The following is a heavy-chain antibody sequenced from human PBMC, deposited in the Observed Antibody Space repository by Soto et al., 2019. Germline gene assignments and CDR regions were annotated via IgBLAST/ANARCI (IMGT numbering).Heavy chain of an antibody. D-gene: IGHD3-22*01. CDR3: ARARNDNYYYGMDV. V-gene: IGHV1-69*12. CDR1: GGTFSRYG. J-gene: IGHJ6*02. Sequence: QVQLVQSGAEVKKPGSPVKVSCKASGGTFSRYGISWVRQAPGQGLEWMGGIIPIFGTATYAQKFQGRVTINADESTSTAYMELSSLRSEDTAVYYCARARNDNYYYGMDVWGQGTTVTVSS. CDR2: IIPIFGTA.